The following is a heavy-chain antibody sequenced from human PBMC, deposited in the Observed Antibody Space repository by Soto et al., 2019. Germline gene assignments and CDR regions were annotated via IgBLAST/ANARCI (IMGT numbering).Heavy chain of an antibody. CDR3: ARYCSGGSWYDGMDV. Sequence: QVQLVQSGVEVKKPGASVKVSCKASGYTFTSYDINWVRQATGQGLEWMGWRNPNSGHTGYAQKFPGRVTMTRNTSISTAYRELSSLRSEDTAGYYCARYCSGGSWYDGMDVWGRGTTVTVSS. J-gene: IGHJ6*02. CDR2: RNPNSGHT. V-gene: IGHV1-8*01. D-gene: IGHD2-15*01. CDR1: GYTFTSYD.